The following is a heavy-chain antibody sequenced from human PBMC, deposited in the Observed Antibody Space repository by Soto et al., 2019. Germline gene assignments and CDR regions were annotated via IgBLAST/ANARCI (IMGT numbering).Heavy chain of an antibody. D-gene: IGHD3-10*01. CDR3: ARDKGSDAPIDI. CDR2: IWHDGSEK. CDR1: GFTFSNYW. Sequence: PGGSLRLSCAASGFTFSNYWMTWVRQAPGKGLEWVAIIWHDGSEKYYADSVRGRFTVSRDNSKSKLDLQMNSLRVEDTAIYYCARDKGSDAPIDIWGQGTMVTVSS. J-gene: IGHJ3*02. V-gene: IGHV3-33*08.